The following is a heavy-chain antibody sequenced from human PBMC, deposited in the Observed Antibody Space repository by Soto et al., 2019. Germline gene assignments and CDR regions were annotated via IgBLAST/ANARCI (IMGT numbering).Heavy chain of an antibody. CDR2: ISSSSSYI. D-gene: IGHD6-19*01. V-gene: IGHV3-21*01. CDR3: ARVVDGYSSGLPLSYYFDY. J-gene: IGHJ4*02. Sequence: PGGSLRLSCAASGFTFSSYSMNWVRQAPGKGLEWVSSISSSSSYIYYADSVKGRFTISRDNAKNSLYLQMNSLRAEDTAVYYCARVVDGYSSGLPLSYYFDYWGQGTLVTVSS. CDR1: GFTFSSYS.